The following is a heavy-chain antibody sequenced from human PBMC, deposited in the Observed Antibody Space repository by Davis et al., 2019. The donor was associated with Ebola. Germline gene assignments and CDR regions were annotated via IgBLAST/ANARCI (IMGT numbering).Heavy chain of an antibody. CDR2: ISYDGSNK. D-gene: IGHD6-19*01. V-gene: IGHV3-30-3*01. CDR3: AREVRGSSGWYGLDYYYYGMDV. J-gene: IGHJ6*02. CDR1: GFTFSSYA. Sequence: GESLKISCAASGFTFSSYAMHWVRQAPGKGLEWVAVISYDGSNKYYADSVKGQFTISRDNSKNTLYLQMNSLRAEDTAVYYCAREVRGSSGWYGLDYYYYGMDVWGQGTTVTVSS.